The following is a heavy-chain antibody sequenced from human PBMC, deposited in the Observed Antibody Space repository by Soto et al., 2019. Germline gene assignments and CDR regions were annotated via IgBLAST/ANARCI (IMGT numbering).Heavy chain of an antibody. V-gene: IGHV3-11*01. Sequence: QAQLVESGGGLVKPGGSLRLSCAASGFSFSEHCMSWLRQSAGKGLEWVSYTTPSGGDTFYTDSVKGRFTISRNNAIRSVYLQMNSLTVEDTAVYYCARGHYGLEVWGQGTTVTVSS. CDR3: ARGHYGLEV. J-gene: IGHJ6*02. CDR1: GFSFSEHC. CDR2: TTPSGGDT.